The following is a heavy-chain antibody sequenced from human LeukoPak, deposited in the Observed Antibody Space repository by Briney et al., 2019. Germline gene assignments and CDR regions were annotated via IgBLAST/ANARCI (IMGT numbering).Heavy chain of an antibody. Sequence: GGSLRLSCTASGFIFSSYGMHWVRQAPGKGLEWVAVISYDGSNKYYADSVKGRFTISRDNSKNTLYVQMNSLRAEDTAVYYCARDPAKFWSGHDYWGQGTLVTVSS. V-gene: IGHV3-30*03. D-gene: IGHD3-3*01. J-gene: IGHJ4*02. CDR3: ARDPAKFWSGHDY. CDR1: GFIFSSYG. CDR2: ISYDGSNK.